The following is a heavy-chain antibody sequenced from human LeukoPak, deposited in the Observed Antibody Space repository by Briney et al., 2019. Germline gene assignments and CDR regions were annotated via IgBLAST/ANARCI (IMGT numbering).Heavy chain of an antibody. CDR3: ARAFSSGWYPYSIGGLWFDY. Sequence: SETLSLTCTVSGGSISSYYWSWIRQPPGKGREWIGYIYYSGSTNYNPSLKSRVTISVDTSKNQFSLKLSSVTAADTAVYYCARAFSSGWYPYSIGGLWFDYWGQGTLVTVSS. CDR2: IYYSGST. J-gene: IGHJ4*02. V-gene: IGHV4-59*01. CDR1: GGSISSYY. D-gene: IGHD6-19*01.